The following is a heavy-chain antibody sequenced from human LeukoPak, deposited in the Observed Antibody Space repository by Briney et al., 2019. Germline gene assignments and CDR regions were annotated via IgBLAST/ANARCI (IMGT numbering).Heavy chain of an antibody. V-gene: IGHV3-30-3*01. CDR1: GFSFSSYA. J-gene: IGHJ6*03. Sequence: PGRSLRLSCAASGFSFSSYAMHWVRQAPGKGLEWVAVISYDGSNKYYADSVKGRFTISRDNSKNTLYLQMNSLRAEDTAVYYCARGRLGPYYYYMDVWGKGTTVTVSS. D-gene: IGHD7-27*01. CDR3: ARGRLGPYYYYMDV. CDR2: ISYDGSNK.